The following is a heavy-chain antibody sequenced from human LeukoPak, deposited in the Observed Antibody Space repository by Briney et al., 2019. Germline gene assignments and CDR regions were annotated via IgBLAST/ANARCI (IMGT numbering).Heavy chain of an antibody. CDR2: IYYSGST. J-gene: IGHJ4*02. CDR3: ARLSPSQGGSITIFGVAKGFFDY. Sequence: PSETLSLTCTVSGGSISSYYWSWIRQPPGKGLEWIGYIYYSGSTNYNPSLKSRVTISVDTSKNQFSLKLSSVTAADTAVYYRARLSPSQGGSITIFGVAKGFFDYWGQGTLVTVSS. D-gene: IGHD3-3*01. CDR1: GGSISSYY. V-gene: IGHV4-59*01.